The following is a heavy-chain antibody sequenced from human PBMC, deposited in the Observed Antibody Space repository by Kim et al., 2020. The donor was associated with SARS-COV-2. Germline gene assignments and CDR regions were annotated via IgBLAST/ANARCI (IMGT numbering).Heavy chain of an antibody. CDR1: GGSFSGYY. D-gene: IGHD5-18*01. Sequence: SETLSLTCAVHGGSFSGYYWSWIRQPPGKGLEWIGEINHSGSTNYNPSLKSRVTISVDTSKNQFSLKLSSVTAADTAVYYCARGGGYSYGAIDYWGQGTL. CDR3: ARGGGYSYGAIDY. V-gene: IGHV4-34*01. CDR2: INHSGST. J-gene: IGHJ4*02.